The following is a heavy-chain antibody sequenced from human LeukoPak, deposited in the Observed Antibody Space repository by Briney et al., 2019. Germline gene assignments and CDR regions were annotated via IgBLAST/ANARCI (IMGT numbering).Heavy chain of an antibody. Sequence: GRSLRLSCAASGFTFSSYAMHWVRQAPGKGLEWVAVISYDGSNKYYADSVKGRFTISRDNSKNTLYLQMNSLRAEDTAVYYCARGYYYGSGSYYGSYYYYGMDVWGKGTTVAVSS. CDR3: ARGYYYGSGSYYGSYYYYGMDV. J-gene: IGHJ6*04. D-gene: IGHD3-10*01. CDR2: ISYDGSNK. CDR1: GFTFSSYA. V-gene: IGHV3-30*04.